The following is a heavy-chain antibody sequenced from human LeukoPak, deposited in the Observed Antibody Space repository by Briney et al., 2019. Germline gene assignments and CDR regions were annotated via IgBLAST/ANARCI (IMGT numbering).Heavy chain of an antibody. J-gene: IGHJ4*02. Sequence: ASVKVSCKASGYTFTGYYMHWVRQAPGQGLEWMGWINPNSGGTNYAQKFQGRVTMTRDTSISTAYMELSRLRSDDTAVYYCARDFRYYDSSGYPLYYFDYWGQGTLVTVSS. CDR3: ARDFRYYDSSGYPLYYFDY. D-gene: IGHD3-22*01. CDR1: GYTFTGYY. CDR2: INPNSGGT. V-gene: IGHV1-2*02.